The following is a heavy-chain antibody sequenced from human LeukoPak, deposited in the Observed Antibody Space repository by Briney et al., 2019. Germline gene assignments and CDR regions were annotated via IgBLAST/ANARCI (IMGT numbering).Heavy chain of an antibody. V-gene: IGHV3-15*01. CDR3: TTDPAYCGGDCYSPFDY. J-gene: IGHJ4*02. CDR1: GFTFSNAW. D-gene: IGHD2-21*02. Sequence: GGPLRLSCAASGFTFSNAWMSWVRQAPGKGLEWVGRIKRKTDGGTTDYAAPVRGRFTISRDDSKNTLNLQMNSLKTEDTALYYCTTDPAYCGGDCYSPFDYWGQGTLVTVSS. CDR2: IKRKTDGGTT.